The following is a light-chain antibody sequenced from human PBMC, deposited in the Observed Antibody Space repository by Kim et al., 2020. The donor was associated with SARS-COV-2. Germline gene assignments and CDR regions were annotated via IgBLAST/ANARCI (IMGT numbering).Light chain of an antibody. CDR3: QVWDSSSDHPV. Sequence: SYELTQPPSVSVAPGKTARNTCGGNNIGSKSVHWYQQKPGQAPVLVIYYDSDRPSGIPERFSGSNSGNTATLTISRVEAGDEADYYCQVWDSSSDHPVFG. CDR2: YDS. J-gene: IGLJ2*01. CDR1: NIGSKS. V-gene: IGLV3-21*04.